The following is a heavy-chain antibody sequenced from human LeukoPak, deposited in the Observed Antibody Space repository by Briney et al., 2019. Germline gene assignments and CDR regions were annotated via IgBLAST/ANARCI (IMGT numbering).Heavy chain of an antibody. Sequence: SVKVSCKASGGTFSSYAISWVRQARGQGLEWMGGIIPIFGTANYAQKFQGRVTITTDESTSTAYMELSSLRSEDTAVYYCSAGGAENPYYYYMDVWGKGTTVTVYS. CDR3: SAGGAENPYYYYMDV. J-gene: IGHJ6*03. D-gene: IGHD3-10*01. CDR2: IIPIFGTA. V-gene: IGHV1-69*05. CDR1: GGTFSSYA.